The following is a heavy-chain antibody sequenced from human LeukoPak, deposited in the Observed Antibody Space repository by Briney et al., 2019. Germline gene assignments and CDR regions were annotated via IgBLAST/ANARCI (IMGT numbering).Heavy chain of an antibody. V-gene: IGHV3-21*01. CDR2: ISSSSSYI. J-gene: IGHJ4*02. CDR1: GFTLSSYS. Sequence: GGSLRLSCAASGFTLSSYSMNWVRQAPGKGLEWVSSISSSSSYIYYADSVKGRFTISRDNVKNSLYLQMNSLRAEDTAVYYCARDGWELLPDYWGQGTLVTVSS. CDR3: ARDGWELLPDY. D-gene: IGHD1-26*01.